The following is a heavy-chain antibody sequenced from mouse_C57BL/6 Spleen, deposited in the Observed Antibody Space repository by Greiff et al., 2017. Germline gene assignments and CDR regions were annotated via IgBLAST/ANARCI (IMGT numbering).Heavy chain of an antibody. CDR2: IWGGGST. V-gene: IGHV2-9*01. CDR1: GFSLTSYG. J-gene: IGHJ3*01. CDR3: AKQGGNYYGSSSAWFAY. Sequence: VKLVESGPGLVAPSQSLSITCTVSGFSLTSYGVDWVRQPPGKGLEWLGVIWGGGSTNYNSALMSRLSISKDNSKSQVFLKMNSLQTDDTAMYYCAKQGGNYYGSSSAWFAYWGQGTLVTVSA. D-gene: IGHD1-1*01.